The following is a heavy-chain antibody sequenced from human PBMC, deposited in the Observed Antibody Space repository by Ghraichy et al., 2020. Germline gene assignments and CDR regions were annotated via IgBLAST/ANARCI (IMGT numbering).Heavy chain of an antibody. CDR1: GYTFTSYA. CDR3: ARRTGSGYYYRFDY. CDR2: INAGNGNT. D-gene: IGHD3-22*01. V-gene: IGHV1-3*01. J-gene: IGHJ4*02. Sequence: ASVKVSCKASGYTFTSYAMHWVRQAPGQRLEWMGWINAGNGNTKYSQKFQGRVTITRDTSASTAYMELSSLRSEDTAVYYCARRTGSGYYYRFDYWGQGTLVTVSS.